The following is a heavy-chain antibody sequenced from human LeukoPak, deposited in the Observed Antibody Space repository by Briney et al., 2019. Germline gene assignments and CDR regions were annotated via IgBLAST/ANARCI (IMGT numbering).Heavy chain of an antibody. CDR1: GFTVSSNY. V-gene: IGHV3-53*01. Sequence: GGSLRLSCAASGFTVSSNYMSWVRQAPGKGLEWVSVIYSGGTTYYADSVKGRFTISRDSSKNTLFLHMNTLRAEDTAIYYCAKDRTVGASYWYFDLWGRGTLVTVSS. J-gene: IGHJ2*01. CDR2: IYSGGTT. D-gene: IGHD1-26*01. CDR3: AKDRTVGASYWYFDL.